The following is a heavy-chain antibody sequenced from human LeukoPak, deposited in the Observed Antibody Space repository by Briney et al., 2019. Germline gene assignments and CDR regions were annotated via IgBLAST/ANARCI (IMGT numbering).Heavy chain of an antibody. CDR3: ARRSWDYVWGGYRFGAPPGGWFDP. CDR2: INHSGST. CDR1: GGSFSGYY. J-gene: IGHJ5*02. Sequence: PSETLSLTCAVYGGSFSGYYWSWIRQPPGKGLEWIGEINHSGSTNYNPSLKSRVTISVDTSKNQFSLKLSSVTAADTAVYYCARRSWDYVWGGYRFGAPPGGWFDPWGQGTLVTVSS. V-gene: IGHV4-34*01. D-gene: IGHD3-16*02.